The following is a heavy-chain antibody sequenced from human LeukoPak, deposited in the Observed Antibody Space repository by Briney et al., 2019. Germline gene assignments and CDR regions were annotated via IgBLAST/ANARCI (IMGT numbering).Heavy chain of an antibody. J-gene: IGHJ4*02. Sequence: GGSLRLSCAASGFTFSTYSMHWVRQAPGKGLEWVSYISSSSSTIYYADSVKGRFTISRDNAKNSLFLQMNSLRDEDTAVYYCARGDCSGGSCYLSLTTIDYWGQGTLVTVSS. CDR3: ARGDCSGGSCYLSLTTIDY. CDR1: GFTFSTYS. V-gene: IGHV3-48*02. D-gene: IGHD2-15*01. CDR2: ISSSSSTI.